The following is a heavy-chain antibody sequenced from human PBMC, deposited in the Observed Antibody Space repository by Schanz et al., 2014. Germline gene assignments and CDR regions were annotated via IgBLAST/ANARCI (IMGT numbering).Heavy chain of an antibody. D-gene: IGHD6-19*01. J-gene: IGHJ4*02. CDR2: ISTYNGDT. CDR3: ARGGYSSGWYDRDIAHFDY. CDR1: GYSFTAYG. V-gene: IGHV1-18*04. Sequence: QVQLVQSGTEMKKPGASVKVSCKASGYSFTAYGISWVRQAPGQGLEWMGWISTYNGDTDYAQILQGRVTMTTHTSTTTAYMELRSLRSDDTAVYYCARGGYSSGWYDRDIAHFDYWGQGTLVTVSS.